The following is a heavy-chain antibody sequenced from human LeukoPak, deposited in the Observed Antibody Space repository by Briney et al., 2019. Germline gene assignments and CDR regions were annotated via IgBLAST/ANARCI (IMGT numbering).Heavy chain of an antibody. J-gene: IGHJ4*02. CDR1: GGSVSSGGYY. D-gene: IGHD1-26*01. V-gene: IGHV4-61*08. Sequence: SQTLSLTCTVSGGSVSSGGYYWSWIRQHPGKGLEWIGYIYYSGTVTKYNPSLKGRATISADTPKSQFSLKLTSVIAADTAMYYCAKGEGPISFDDWGQGLLVTVSS. CDR2: IYYSGTVT. CDR3: AKGEGPISFDD.